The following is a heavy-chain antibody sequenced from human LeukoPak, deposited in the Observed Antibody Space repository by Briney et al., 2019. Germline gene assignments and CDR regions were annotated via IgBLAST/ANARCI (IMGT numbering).Heavy chain of an antibody. V-gene: IGHV3-21*01. Sequence: KSGGSLRLSCAASGFTFSSYGMHWVRQAPGKGLEWVSSISSSSSYIYYADSVKGRFTISRDNAKNSLYLQMNSLRAEDTAVYYCAREAYCSSTSCPYFDYWGQGTLVTVSS. J-gene: IGHJ4*02. CDR2: ISSSSSYI. D-gene: IGHD2-2*01. CDR1: GFTFSSYG. CDR3: AREAYCSSTSCPYFDY.